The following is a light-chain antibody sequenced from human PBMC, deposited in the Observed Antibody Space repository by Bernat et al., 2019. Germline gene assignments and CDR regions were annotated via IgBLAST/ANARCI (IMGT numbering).Light chain of an antibody. CDR2: INN. J-gene: IGLJ3*02. Sequence: QSVLTQPPSASGTPGQRVTISCSGSSSNIGSNTVNWYQQLPGTAPKLLIYINNQRPSGVPDRFSGSKSGTSASLAISGLQSEDEADYYCAGWDDSLNGWVFGGGTKLTVL. CDR3: AGWDDSLNGWV. V-gene: IGLV1-44*01. CDR1: SSNIGSNT.